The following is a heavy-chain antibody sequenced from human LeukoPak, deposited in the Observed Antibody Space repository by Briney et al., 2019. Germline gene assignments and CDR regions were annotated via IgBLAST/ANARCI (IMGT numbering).Heavy chain of an antibody. Sequence: GGSLRVSCAASVCTFSSYGMHWVRQAPGKGLDGVAVIWYDGSNKYYADSVKGRFTISRENSKNTLYLQMNSLRAEDTAVYYCAKDLGMRWLQSNFDYWGQGTLVTVSS. J-gene: IGHJ4*02. V-gene: IGHV3-33*06. CDR3: AKDLGMRWLQSNFDY. D-gene: IGHD5-24*01. CDR2: IWYDGSNK. CDR1: VCTFSSYG.